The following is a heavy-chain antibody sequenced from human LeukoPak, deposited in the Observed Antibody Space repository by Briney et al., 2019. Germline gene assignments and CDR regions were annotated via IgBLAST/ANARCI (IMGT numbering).Heavy chain of an antibody. V-gene: IGHV3-33*08. CDR1: GFTLSTNA. CDR2: IWYDGSNK. J-gene: IGHJ4*02. D-gene: IGHD2-2*02. Sequence: GGSLRFSCLTSGFTLSTNAMSWVRQAPGKGLEWVAVIWYDGSNKYYADSVKGRFTISRDNSKNTLYLQMNSLRAEDTAVYYCARDQGATAISYWGQGTLVTVSS. CDR3: ARDQGATAISY.